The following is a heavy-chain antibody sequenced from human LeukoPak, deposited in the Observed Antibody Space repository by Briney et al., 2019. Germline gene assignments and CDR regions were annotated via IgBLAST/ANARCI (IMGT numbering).Heavy chain of an antibody. CDR3: ATYCSSDSCNSPVP. Sequence: GGSLRLSCAASGFNFSTYTMNWVRQAPGKGLEWISYISRSSKARYYADSVKGRFTISRDNAKSSLYLQMNSLRAEDTAAYYCATYCSSDSCNSPVPWGQGTLVTVSS. D-gene: IGHD2-2*01. V-gene: IGHV3-48*01. J-gene: IGHJ4*02. CDR1: GFNFSTYT. CDR2: ISRSSKAR.